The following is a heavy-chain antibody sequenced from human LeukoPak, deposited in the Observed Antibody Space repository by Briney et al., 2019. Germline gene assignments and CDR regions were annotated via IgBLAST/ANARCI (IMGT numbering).Heavy chain of an antibody. CDR1: GYTFTSYG. Sequence: ASVKVSCKASGYTFTSYGISWVRQAPGQGLEWMGWINPNSGGTNYAQKFQGRVTMTRDTSISTAYMELSRLRSDDTAVYYCARVLVVVAARGSYNWFDPWGQGTLVTVSS. J-gene: IGHJ5*02. D-gene: IGHD2-15*01. CDR2: INPNSGGT. CDR3: ARVLVVVAARGSYNWFDP. V-gene: IGHV1-2*02.